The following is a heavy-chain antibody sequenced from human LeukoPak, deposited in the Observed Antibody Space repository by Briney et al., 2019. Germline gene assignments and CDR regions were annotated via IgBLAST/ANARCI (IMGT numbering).Heavy chain of an antibody. CDR2: ISYDGSNE. Sequence: GGSLRLSCAASGFTFSSYVMHWVRQAPGKGLEWVAIISYDGSNEYYADSVKGRFTISRDNSKNTLYLQMNSLRAEDTAVYYCARDSSGTNWFDPWGQGTLVTVSS. J-gene: IGHJ5*02. D-gene: IGHD6-19*01. CDR3: ARDSSGTNWFDP. CDR1: GFTFSSYV. V-gene: IGHV3-30*04.